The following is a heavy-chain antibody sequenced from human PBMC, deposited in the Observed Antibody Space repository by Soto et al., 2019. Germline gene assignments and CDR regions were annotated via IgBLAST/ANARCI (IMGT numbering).Heavy chain of an antibody. CDR3: DRAMTVPGTFQLYYYYYYGMDV. D-gene: IGHD6-19*01. J-gene: IGHJ6*02. V-gene: IGHV3-21*01. Sequence: GVSLRLSCAASGFTFSSYSMNWVRQAPGKGLEWVSSISSSSSYIYYADSVKGRFTISRDNAKNSLYLQMNSLRAEDTAVYYCDRAMTVPGTFQLYYYYYYGMDVWGQGTTVTVSS. CDR2: ISSSSSYI. CDR1: GFTFSSYS.